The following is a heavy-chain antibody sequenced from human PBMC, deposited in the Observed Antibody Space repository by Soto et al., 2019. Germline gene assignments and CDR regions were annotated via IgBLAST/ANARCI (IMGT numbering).Heavy chain of an antibody. D-gene: IGHD6-6*01. CDR1: GFTFSSYA. CDR2: ISYDGSNK. CDR3: ARERSPYSSSSIWFDP. Sequence: GGSLRLSCAASGFTFSSYAMHWVRQAPGKGLEWVAVISYDGSNKYYADSVKGRFTISRDNSKNTLYLQMNSLRAEDTAVYYCARERSPYSSSSIWFDPWGQGTLVTVSS. V-gene: IGHV3-30-3*01. J-gene: IGHJ5*02.